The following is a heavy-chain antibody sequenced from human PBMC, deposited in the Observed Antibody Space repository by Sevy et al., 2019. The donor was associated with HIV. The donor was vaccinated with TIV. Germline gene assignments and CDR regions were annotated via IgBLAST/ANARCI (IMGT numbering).Heavy chain of an antibody. V-gene: IGHV3-23*01. Sequence: GGSLRLSCAASGFTFSKYSMSWVRQPPGKGLEWVSTLSFGCGEINYADSVKGRFTISRDNFKSSVYLQMNNLRPEDTAVYYCAREGCTKPHDYWGQGTLVTDSS. CDR2: LSFGCGEI. D-gene: IGHD2-8*01. CDR3: AREGCTKPHDY. CDR1: GFTFSKYS. J-gene: IGHJ4*02.